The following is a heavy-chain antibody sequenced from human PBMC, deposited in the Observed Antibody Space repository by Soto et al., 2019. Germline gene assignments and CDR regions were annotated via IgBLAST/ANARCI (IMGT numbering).Heavy chain of an antibody. J-gene: IGHJ6*03. CDR3: AARGPRDYYMDV. V-gene: IGHV1-58*01. Sequence: GASVKVSCKASGFTFSSSALQWVRQARGQRLEWIGWIVVGSGNTNYAQKFQEGVTITRDMSTSTAYMELNSLRSDDTAVYYCAARGPRDYYMDVWGKGTTVTVSS. CDR2: IVVGSGNT. CDR1: GFTFSSSA. D-gene: IGHD3-10*01.